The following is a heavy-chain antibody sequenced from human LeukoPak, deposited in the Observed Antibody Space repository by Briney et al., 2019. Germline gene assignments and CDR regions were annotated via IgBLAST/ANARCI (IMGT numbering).Heavy chain of an antibody. V-gene: IGHV4-34*01. Sequence: PGGSLRLSCAVSGFTFSSYSMNWIRQPPGRGLEWIGEVNDSGRPNYNPSLKSRVTISVDTSKKQFSLKLNSVAAADTAVYYCAREKSNEWEPHRGFDYWGQGTLVTVSS. CDR3: AREKSNEWEPHRGFDY. CDR2: VNDSGRP. J-gene: IGHJ4*02. CDR1: GFTFSSYS. D-gene: IGHD1-26*01.